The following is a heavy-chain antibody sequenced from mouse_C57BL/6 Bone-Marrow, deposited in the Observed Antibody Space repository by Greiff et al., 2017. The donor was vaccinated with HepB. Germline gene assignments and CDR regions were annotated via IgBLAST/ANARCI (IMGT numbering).Heavy chain of an antibody. CDR1: GYTFTSYG. Sequence: VMLVESGAELARPGASVKLSCKASGYTFTSYGISWVKQRTGQGLEWIGEIYPRSGNTYYNEKFKGKATLTADKSSSTAYMELRSLTSEDSAVYFCARWGLRRAYWGQGTLVTVSA. D-gene: IGHD2-4*01. J-gene: IGHJ3*01. CDR2: IYPRSGNT. V-gene: IGHV1-81*01. CDR3: ARWGLRRAY.